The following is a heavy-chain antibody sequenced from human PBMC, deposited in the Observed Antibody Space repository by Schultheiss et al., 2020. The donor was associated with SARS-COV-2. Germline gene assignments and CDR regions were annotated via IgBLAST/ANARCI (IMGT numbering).Heavy chain of an antibody. Sequence: SCAAAGFTFNDYYMSWIRQAPGEGLEWVSYISSASGYTNYADSVKGRFTISRDNAKNSLFLQMNSLRAEDTAIYYCARVVVATSKEEFDYWGRGTLVTVSS. CDR2: ISSASGYT. V-gene: IGHV3-11*06. J-gene: IGHJ4*02. CDR1: GFTFNDYY. CDR3: ARVVVATSKEEFDY. D-gene: IGHD2-15*01.